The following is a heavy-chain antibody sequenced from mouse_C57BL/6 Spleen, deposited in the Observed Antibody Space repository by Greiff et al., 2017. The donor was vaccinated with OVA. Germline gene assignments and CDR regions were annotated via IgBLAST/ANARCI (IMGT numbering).Heavy chain of an antibody. V-gene: IGHV1-80*01. D-gene: IGHD2-1*01. CDR2: IYPGDGDT. Sequence: VKLVESGAELVKPGASVKISCKASGYAFSSYWMNWVKQRPGKGLEWIGQIYPGDGDTNYNGKFKGKATLTADKSSSTAYMQLSSLTSEDSAVYFCARQDYGKGAWFAYWGQGTLVTVSA. J-gene: IGHJ3*01. CDR1: GYAFSSYW. CDR3: ARQDYGKGAWFAY.